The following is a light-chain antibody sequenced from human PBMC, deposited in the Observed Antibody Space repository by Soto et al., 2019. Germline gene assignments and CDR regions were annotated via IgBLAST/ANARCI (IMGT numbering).Light chain of an antibody. CDR3: QQYGSSLIT. V-gene: IGKV3-20*01. CDR1: QSVSSSY. J-gene: IGKJ5*01. Sequence: ESVLTQSPGTLSLSPGGRCTLSCMAIQSVSSSYLAWYQQKPGQAPRLLIYNASSRATGIPERFSGSGSRTDFTLTISRLAPEDFAVYYCQQYGSSLITFGQGTRLEIK. CDR2: NAS.